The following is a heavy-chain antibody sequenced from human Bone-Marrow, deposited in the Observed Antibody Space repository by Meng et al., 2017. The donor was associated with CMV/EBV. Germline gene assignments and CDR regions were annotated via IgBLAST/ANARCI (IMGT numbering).Heavy chain of an antibody. J-gene: IGHJ4*02. CDR1: GYTFTSYG. D-gene: IGHD3-3*01. CDR3: ARGRLRFLEWSPPYYFDY. Sequence: QVQLVQSGAEVKKPGDLVKVSCKASGYTFTSYGISWVRQAPGQGLEWMGWISAYNGNTNYAQKLQGRVTMTTDTSTSTAYMELRSLRSDDTAVYYCARGRLRFLEWSPPYYFDYWGQGTLVTVSS. V-gene: IGHV1-18*01. CDR2: ISAYNGNT.